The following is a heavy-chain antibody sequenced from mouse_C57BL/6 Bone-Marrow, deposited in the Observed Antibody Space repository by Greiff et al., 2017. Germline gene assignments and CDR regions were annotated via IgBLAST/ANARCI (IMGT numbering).Heavy chain of an antibody. D-gene: IGHD2-3*01. J-gene: IGHJ4*01. Sequence: QVQLQQSGPGLVQPSQSLSITCTVSGFSLTSYGVHWVRQSPGKGLEWLGVIWSGGSTDYNAAFISRLSLSKDNSKIQVFFKMNSLQADDTAIYYCALYDGYYGYAMDYWGQGTSVTVSS. CDR3: ALYDGYYGYAMDY. V-gene: IGHV2-2*01. CDR2: IWSGGST. CDR1: GFSLTSYG.